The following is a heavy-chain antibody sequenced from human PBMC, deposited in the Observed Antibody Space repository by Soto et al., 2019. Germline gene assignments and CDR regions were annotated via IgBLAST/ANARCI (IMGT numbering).Heavy chain of an antibody. J-gene: IGHJ6*01. Sequence: WGSLRVSCASSVFTFTRYDMHWVGLTAGKGLEWVSSIGTDDDTYYVDSVKGRFTISREDDKNSVYLQMNSLGAGDTAVYYCARAYYDSSGYPVGGMDVWGQGTMVTVSS. CDR2: IGTDDDT. V-gene: IGHV3-13*01. CDR1: VFTFTRYD. CDR3: ARAYYDSSGYPVGGMDV. D-gene: IGHD3-22*01.